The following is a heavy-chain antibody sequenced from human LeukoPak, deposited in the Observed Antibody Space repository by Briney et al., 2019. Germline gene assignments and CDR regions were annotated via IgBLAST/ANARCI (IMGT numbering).Heavy chain of an antibody. D-gene: IGHD6-19*01. V-gene: IGHV3-11*05. CDR3: ARVIAVAGRYFDY. Sequence: TGGSLRRSCAASGLTFSDYYMSWIRQAPGKGLEWVSYISSSSSYTKHGDSGKGRFTISRDNGKNSLYLQMNSLRAEDTAVYYCARVIAVAGRYFDYWGQGTLVTVSS. CDR2: ISSSSSYT. J-gene: IGHJ4*02. CDR1: GLTFSDYY.